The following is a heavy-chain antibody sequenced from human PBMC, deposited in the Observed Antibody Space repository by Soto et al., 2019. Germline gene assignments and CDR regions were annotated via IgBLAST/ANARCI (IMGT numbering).Heavy chain of an antibody. J-gene: IGHJ4*02. Sequence: PSKTLSLTCTVSGGSISSYYWCWIRQPPVNALEWIGYIYYSGSTNYNPSLKGRVTIAVDKSKNQFSLKLSSVTAADTAVYYCASGYSSSWNTLNYWGQGTLVTVSS. CDR1: GGSISSYY. CDR3: ASGYSSSWNTLNY. CDR2: IYYSGST. V-gene: IGHV4-59*08. D-gene: IGHD6-13*01.